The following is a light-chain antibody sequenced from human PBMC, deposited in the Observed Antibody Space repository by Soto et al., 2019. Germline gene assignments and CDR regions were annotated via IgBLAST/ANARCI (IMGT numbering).Light chain of an antibody. J-gene: IGLJ2*01. CDR3: SSYTSSSTPLV. CDR2: DVS. Sequence: QSALTQPSSVSGSPGQSITISCTGTSSDVGGYNYVSWYQQHPGKAPKLMIYDVSNRPSGVSNRFSGSKSGNTASLTISGLQAEDEAEYYGSSYTSSSTPLVFGGGTKLTVL. CDR1: SSDVGGYNY. V-gene: IGLV2-14*01.